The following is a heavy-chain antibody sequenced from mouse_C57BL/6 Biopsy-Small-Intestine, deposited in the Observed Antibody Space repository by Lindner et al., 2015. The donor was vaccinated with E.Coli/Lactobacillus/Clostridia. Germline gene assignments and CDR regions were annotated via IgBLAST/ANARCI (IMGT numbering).Heavy chain of an antibody. Sequence: VQLQESGPELVKPGASVKISCKASGYAFSSSWMNWVKQRPGKGLEWIGRIYPGDGDTNCNGKFKGKATLTADKSSSTAYMQLSSLTSEDSAVYFCARSGYWGQGTTLTVSS. D-gene: IGHD3-1*01. CDR3: ARSGY. J-gene: IGHJ2*01. CDR2: IYPGDGDT. V-gene: IGHV1-82*01. CDR1: GYAFSSSW.